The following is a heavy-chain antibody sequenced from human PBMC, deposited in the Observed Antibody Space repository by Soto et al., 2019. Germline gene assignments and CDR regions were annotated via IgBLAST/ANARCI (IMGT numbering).Heavy chain of an antibody. D-gene: IGHD6-19*01. CDR1: GGTLSTYA. V-gene: IGHV1-69*01. CDR3: ARPKGTYSSGYYYFDF. CDR2: IIPLFGTA. Sequence: QVQLEQSGAEVKQPGSSVTVSCKTSGGTLSTYAINWVRQAPGQGLEWMGAIIPLFGTADYSQKFQGRVTITADESTSTAYMELSSLRSDDTAVYFCARPKGTYSSGYYYFDFWGQGTLVTVSS. J-gene: IGHJ4*02.